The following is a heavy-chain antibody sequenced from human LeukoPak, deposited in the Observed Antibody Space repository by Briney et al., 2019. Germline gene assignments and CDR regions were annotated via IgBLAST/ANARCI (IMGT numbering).Heavy chain of an antibody. J-gene: IGHJ6*02. CDR1: GGSISSYY. CDR2: IYYSGST. Sequence: PSETLSLTCTVSGGSISSYYWSWIRQPPGKGLEWIGYIYYSGSTNYNPSLKSRVTISVDTSKNQFSLKLSSVTAADTAVYYCARELKYYDFWSGYYTSDYYGMDVWGQGTTVTVSS. D-gene: IGHD3-3*01. V-gene: IGHV4-59*12. CDR3: ARELKYYDFWSGYYTSDYYGMDV.